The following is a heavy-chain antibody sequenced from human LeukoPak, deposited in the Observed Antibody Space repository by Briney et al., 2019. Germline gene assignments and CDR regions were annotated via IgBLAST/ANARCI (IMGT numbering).Heavy chain of an antibody. J-gene: IGHJ6*02. CDR2: INHNGNVN. CDR1: GFTLSSYA. D-gene: IGHD3-16*01. V-gene: IGHV3-7*03. CDR3: ARGGGLDV. Sequence: GGSLRLSCAASGFTLSSYAMTWVRQAPGRGLEWVASINHNGNVNYYVDSVKGRFTISRDNAKNSLYLQMSNLRAEDTAVYFCARGGGLDVWGQGATVTVSS.